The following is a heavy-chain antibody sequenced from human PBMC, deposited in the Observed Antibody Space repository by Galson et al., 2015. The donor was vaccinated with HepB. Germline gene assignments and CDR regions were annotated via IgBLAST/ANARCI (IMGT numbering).Heavy chain of an antibody. D-gene: IGHD2-15*01. CDR3: ARDFTSVVAATLYDY. V-gene: IGHV3-30-3*01. Sequence: SLRLSCAASGFSFSSYAMHWVRQAPGKGLEWVAVISYDGSNKYYADSVKGRFTISRDNSKNTLYLQMNSLRAEDTAVYYCARDFTSVVAATLYDYWGQGTLVTVSS. CDR2: ISYDGSNK. J-gene: IGHJ4*02. CDR1: GFSFSSYA.